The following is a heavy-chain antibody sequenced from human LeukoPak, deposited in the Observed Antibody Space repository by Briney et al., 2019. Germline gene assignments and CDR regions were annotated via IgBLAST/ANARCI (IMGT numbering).Heavy chain of an antibody. Sequence: TGGSLRLSCAASGFTFSSYAMSWVRQAPGKGLGWVSAISGSGGSTYYADSVKGRFTISRDNSKNTLYLQMNSLRAEDTAVYYCAKSDLQTGTYIDYWGQGTLVTVSS. CDR1: GFTFSSYA. D-gene: IGHD7-27*01. V-gene: IGHV3-23*01. CDR3: AKSDLQTGTYIDY. J-gene: IGHJ4*02. CDR2: ISGSGGST.